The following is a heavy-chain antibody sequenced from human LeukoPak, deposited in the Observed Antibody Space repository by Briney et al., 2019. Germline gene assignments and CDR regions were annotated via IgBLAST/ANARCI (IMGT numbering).Heavy chain of an antibody. V-gene: IGHV3-53*01. CDR2: IYTDGRT. CDR1: GFAVNSNF. J-gene: IGHJ6*02. CDR3: ARDPPVTTDFGLDV. D-gene: IGHD4-17*01. Sequence: GGPLRLSCAASGFAVNSNFMTWVRQAPGKGLEWLSFIYTDGRTYYADSVRGRFTISRDDSKNTIYLQMNSLTADDTAMYYCARDPPVTTDFGLDVWGPGTAVTVSS.